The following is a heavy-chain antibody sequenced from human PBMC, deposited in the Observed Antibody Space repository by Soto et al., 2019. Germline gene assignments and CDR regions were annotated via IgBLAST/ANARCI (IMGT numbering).Heavy chain of an antibody. Sequence: QVQLVESGGGVVQPGRSLRLSCAASGFTFSSYAMHWVRQAPGKGLEWVAVISYDGSNKYYADSVKGRFTISRDNSKNTLYLQMNSLRAEDTAVHYCARADYGGNSIFDYWGQGTLVTVSS. J-gene: IGHJ4*02. CDR1: GFTFSSYA. D-gene: IGHD4-17*01. CDR3: ARADYGGNSIFDY. V-gene: IGHV3-30-3*01. CDR2: ISYDGSNK.